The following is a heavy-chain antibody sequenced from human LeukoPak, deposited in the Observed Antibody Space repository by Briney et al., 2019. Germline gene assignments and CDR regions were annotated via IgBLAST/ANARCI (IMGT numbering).Heavy chain of an antibody. V-gene: IGHV3-21*01. J-gene: IGHJ6*02. CDR1: GFTFSSYS. CDR2: ISSSSSYI. D-gene: IGHD3-10*01. CDR3: ARWRDYGSGSYYNHYYYYYGMDV. Sequence: EGSLRLSCAASGFTFSSYSMNWVRQAPGKGLEWVSSISSSSSYIYYADSVKGRFTISRDNAKNSLYLQMNSLRAEDTAVYYCARWRDYGSGSYYNHYYYYYGMDVWGQGTTVTVSS.